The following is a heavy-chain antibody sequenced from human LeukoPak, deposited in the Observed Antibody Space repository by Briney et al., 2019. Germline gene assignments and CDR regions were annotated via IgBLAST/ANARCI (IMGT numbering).Heavy chain of an antibody. CDR1: GGSISSYY. CDR2: IYSSGST. D-gene: IGHD1-7*01. CDR3: AGVNYLAPFDY. Sequence: SETLSLTCTVSGGSISSYYWSWIRQSAGKGLEWIGRIYSSGSTNYNPSLESRVTMSVDTSKNQFYLKLRSVTAADTAIYYCAGVNYLAPFDYWGQGIQVTVSS. J-gene: IGHJ4*02. V-gene: IGHV4-4*07.